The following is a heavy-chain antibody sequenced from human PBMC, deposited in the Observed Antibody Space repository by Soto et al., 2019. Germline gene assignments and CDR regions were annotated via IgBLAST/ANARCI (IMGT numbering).Heavy chain of an antibody. CDR2: ISAHNGNT. D-gene: IGHD1-1*01. J-gene: IGHJ4*02. V-gene: IGHV1-18*01. CDR1: GYTFTSYG. Sequence: QVHLVQSGSEVKKPGASVKVSCKGSGYTFTSYGITWVRQAPGQGLEWMGWISAHNGNTDDAQKLQGRVTVTRDTSTSTAYMELRSLTSDDTAVYYCARGRYGDYWGQGALVTVSS. CDR3: ARGRYGDY.